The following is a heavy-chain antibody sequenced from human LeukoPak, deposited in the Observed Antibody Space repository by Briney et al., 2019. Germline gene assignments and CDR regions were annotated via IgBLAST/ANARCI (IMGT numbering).Heavy chain of an antibody. D-gene: IGHD6-19*01. J-gene: IGHJ4*02. CDR2: IYYSGST. CDR3: ARMIAVAGYYFDY. CDR1: GGSISSRSYY. Sequence: SETLSLTCTVSGGSISSRSYYWGWIRQPPGKGLEWIGSIYYSGSTYYNPSLQSRVTISVDTSKNQFSLKLSSVTAADTAVYYCARMIAVAGYYFDYWGQGTLVTVSS. V-gene: IGHV4-39*01.